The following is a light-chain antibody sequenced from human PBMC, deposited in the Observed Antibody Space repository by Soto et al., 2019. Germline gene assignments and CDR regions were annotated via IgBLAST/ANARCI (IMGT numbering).Light chain of an antibody. Sequence: QSVLTQPRSVSGSPGQSVTISCTGTSSDVGGYNYVSWYQQHPGKAPRLMIYDVSKRPSGVPDRFSGSKSGNTASLTISGLQDEDEADYYCSSYTGGNPSYVFGTGTKVTVL. CDR1: SSDVGGYNY. J-gene: IGLJ1*01. V-gene: IGLV2-11*01. CDR2: DVS. CDR3: SSYTGGNPSYV.